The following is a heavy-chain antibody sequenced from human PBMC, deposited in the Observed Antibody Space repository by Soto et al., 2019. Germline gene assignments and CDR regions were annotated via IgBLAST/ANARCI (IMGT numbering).Heavy chain of an antibody. V-gene: IGHV3-21*01. Sequence: VQLVESGGGLVKPGGSLRLSCAASGFTFSSYSMNWVRQAPGKGLEWVSSISSSSSYIYYADSVKGRFTISRDNAKNSLDLQMNSLRAEDTAVYYCARVLGGYYYYGMDVWGQGTTVTVSS. D-gene: IGHD3-16*01. CDR3: ARVLGGYYYYGMDV. CDR1: GFTFSSYS. CDR2: ISSSSSYI. J-gene: IGHJ6*02.